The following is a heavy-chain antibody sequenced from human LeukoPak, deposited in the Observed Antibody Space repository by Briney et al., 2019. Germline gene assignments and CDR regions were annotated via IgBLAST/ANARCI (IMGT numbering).Heavy chain of an antibody. CDR1: GGSISSSSSY. V-gene: IGHV4-39*01. Sequence: KASETLSLTCTVSGGSISSSSSYWGWIRQPPGKGLEWIVSMYNSGSTYYNPSLKSRVTISAETSKNQFSLKLSSVTAADTGVYYCARTLTYDAWIAHTPRLSVPGDYWGQGTLVTVSS. D-gene: IGHD3-3*01. J-gene: IGHJ4*02. CDR3: ARTLTYDAWIAHTPRLSVPGDY. CDR2: MYNSGST.